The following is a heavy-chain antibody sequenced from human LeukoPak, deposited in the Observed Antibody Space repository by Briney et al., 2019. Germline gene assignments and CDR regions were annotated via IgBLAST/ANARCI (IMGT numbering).Heavy chain of an antibody. Sequence: SVKVSCKASGRTFGSYAISWVRQAPGQGLEWMGGIIPIFGTANYAQKFQGRVTITADESTSTAYMELSSLRSEDTAVYYCARISSGYLLTWGQGTLVTVSS. J-gene: IGHJ4*02. CDR2: IIPIFGTA. CDR3: ARISSGYLLT. CDR1: GRTFGSYA. D-gene: IGHD3-22*01. V-gene: IGHV1-69*13.